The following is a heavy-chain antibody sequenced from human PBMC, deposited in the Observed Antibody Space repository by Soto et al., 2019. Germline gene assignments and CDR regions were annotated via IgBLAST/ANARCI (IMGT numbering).Heavy chain of an antibody. V-gene: IGHV3-33*01. D-gene: IGHD6-19*01. J-gene: IGHJ4*02. CDR3: ARGSSSGWYLNYFDY. CDR1: GFTFSSYG. Sequence: PGGSLRLSCAASGFTFSSYGMHWVRQAPGKGLEWVAVIWYDGSNKYYADSVKGRFTISRDNSKNTLYLQMNSLRAEDTAVYYCARGSSSGWYLNYFDYWGQGTLVTVSS. CDR2: IWYDGSNK.